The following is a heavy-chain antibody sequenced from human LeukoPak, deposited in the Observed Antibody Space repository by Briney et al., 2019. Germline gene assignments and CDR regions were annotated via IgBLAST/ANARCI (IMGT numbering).Heavy chain of an antibody. CDR3: ANLPRGSVRHDAFDI. CDR2: IRYDGSKK. Sequence: GGSLRLSCAASGFTFSSYGMHWVRQAPGKGLEWVAFIRYDGSKKYYADSVKGRFTISRDNAKNSLYLQMNSLRGEDTAVYYCANLPRGSVRHDAFDIWGQGTMVTVSS. CDR1: GFTFSSYG. J-gene: IGHJ3*02. D-gene: IGHD3-10*01. V-gene: IGHV3-30*02.